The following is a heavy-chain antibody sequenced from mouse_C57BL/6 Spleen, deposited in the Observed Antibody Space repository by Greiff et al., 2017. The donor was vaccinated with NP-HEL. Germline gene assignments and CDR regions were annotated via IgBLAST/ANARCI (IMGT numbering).Heavy chain of an antibody. CDR1: GFSFNTYA. D-gene: IGHD4-1*01. CDR2: IRSKSNNYAT. CDR3: VSPANWDSWFAY. J-gene: IGHJ3*01. Sequence: EVQLVESGGGLVQPKGSLKLSCAASGFSFNTYAMNWVRQAPGKGLEWVARIRSKSNNYATSYADSVKDRFTISRDDSERMVYLKMNNLKTEDTAMYYCVSPANWDSWFAYWGQGTLVTVSA. V-gene: IGHV10-1*01.